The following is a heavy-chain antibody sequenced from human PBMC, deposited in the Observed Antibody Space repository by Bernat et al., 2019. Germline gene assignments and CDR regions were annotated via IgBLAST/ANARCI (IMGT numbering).Heavy chain of an antibody. V-gene: IGHV2-70*15. CDR3: AREIAAAASGCVDV. Sequence: QVTLRESGPALVKPTQTLTLTCTFSGFSLSTSGMCVSWIRQPPGKALEWLARIDWDDDKYYSTSLKTRLTISKDTSKNQVVLTMTNMDPVDTATYYCAREIAAAASGCVDVWGQGTTVTVSS. J-gene: IGHJ6*02. CDR2: IDWDDDK. CDR1: GFSLSTSGMC. D-gene: IGHD6-13*01.